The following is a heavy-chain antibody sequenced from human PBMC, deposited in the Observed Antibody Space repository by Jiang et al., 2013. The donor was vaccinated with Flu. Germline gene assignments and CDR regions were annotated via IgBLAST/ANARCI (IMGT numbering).Heavy chain of an antibody. CDR1: GGSISSSSYY. J-gene: IGHJ4*02. Sequence: LLKPSETLSLTCTVSGGSISSSSYYWGWIRQPPGKGLEWIGSIYYSGSTYYNPSLKSRVTISVDTSKNQFSLKLSSVTAADTAVYYCARQEGIVGASNFDYWGQGTLVTVSS. V-gene: IGHV4-39*01. CDR2: IYYSGST. D-gene: IGHD1-26*01. CDR3: ARQEGIVGASNFDY.